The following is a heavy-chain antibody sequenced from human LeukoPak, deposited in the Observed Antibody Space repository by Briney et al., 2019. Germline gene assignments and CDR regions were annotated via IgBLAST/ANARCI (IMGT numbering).Heavy chain of an antibody. Sequence: GRSLRLSCAASGFTFSSYGMHWVRQAPGKGLEWVAVIWYDGSNKYYADSVKGRFTISRDNSKNTLYLQMNSLRAEDTAVYYCARDIGPGYSSGFNWGQGTLVTVSS. CDR2: IWYDGSNK. D-gene: IGHD2-8*02. J-gene: IGHJ4*02. CDR3: ARDIGPGYSSGFN. CDR1: GFTFSSYG. V-gene: IGHV3-33*01.